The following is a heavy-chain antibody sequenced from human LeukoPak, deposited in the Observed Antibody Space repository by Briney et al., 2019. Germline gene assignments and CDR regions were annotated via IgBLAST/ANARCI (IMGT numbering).Heavy chain of an antibody. D-gene: IGHD5-18*01. CDR2: ISSSSSYI. V-gene: IGHV3-21*01. Sequence: GGSLRLSCAASGFTFSSYSMNWVRQAPGKGLEWVSSISSSSSYIYYADSVKGRFTISRDNAKNSLYLQMNSPRAEDTAVYYCARDGRVGGYSYGLDYWGQGTLVTVSS. CDR1: GFTFSSYS. CDR3: ARDGRVGGYSYGLDY. J-gene: IGHJ4*02.